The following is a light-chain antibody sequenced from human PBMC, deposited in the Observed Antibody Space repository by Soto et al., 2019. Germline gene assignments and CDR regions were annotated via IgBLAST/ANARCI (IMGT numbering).Light chain of an antibody. CDR2: AAS. CDR1: QGISSY. J-gene: IGKJ5*01. V-gene: IGKV1-9*01. Sequence: EIQVTQSPSFLSASVRERVTITCRASQGISSYLAWYQQKPGKAPKLLIYAASTLQSGVPSRFSGSGSGTEFTLTISRLQAEDFGTYYCQQFNSSPITFGQGTRLEIK. CDR3: QQFNSSPIT.